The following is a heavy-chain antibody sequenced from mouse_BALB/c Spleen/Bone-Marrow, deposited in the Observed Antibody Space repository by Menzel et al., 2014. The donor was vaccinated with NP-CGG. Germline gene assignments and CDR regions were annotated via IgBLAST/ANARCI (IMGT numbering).Heavy chain of an antibody. J-gene: IGHJ3*01. CDR3: TREGYCGSSPAWFAY. Sequence: VQPQQSGAELVRPGASVTLSCKASGYTFTDYEMHWVKQTPVHGLEWVGAIDPETGGTAYNQKFKGKATLTADKSSSTAYMELLSLTSEDSAAYYCTREGYCGSSPAWFAYWGQGTLVTVSA. V-gene: IGHV1-15*01. CDR1: GYTFTDYE. CDR2: IDPETGGT. D-gene: IGHD1-1*01.